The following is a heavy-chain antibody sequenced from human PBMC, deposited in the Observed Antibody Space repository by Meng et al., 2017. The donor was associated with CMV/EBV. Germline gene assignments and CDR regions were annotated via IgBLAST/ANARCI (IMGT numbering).Heavy chain of an antibody. V-gene: IGHV1-69*01. CDR1: GDSSRTYA. J-gene: IGHJ4*02. CDR2: IIPFFHTA. Sequence: CQSSGDSSRTYALSWVRQAPGQGLEWMGGIIPFFHTAYYAQKFQDRVIFTSDEDTKTVYMELRSLRSEDTAVYFCTRGANWGSPFDHWGQGALVTSPQ. CDR3: TRGANWGSPFDH. D-gene: IGHD7-27*01.